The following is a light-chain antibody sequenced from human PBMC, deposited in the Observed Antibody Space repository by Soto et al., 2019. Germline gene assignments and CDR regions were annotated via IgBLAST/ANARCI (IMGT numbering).Light chain of an antibody. V-gene: IGKV3-20*01. J-gene: IGKJ2*01. Sequence: EIVLTQSPGTLSLSPGERATLSCRASQSLRSSYLAWYQQKPGQAPRLLIYGASSRAAGIPDRFSGSGSGTDFTLTISRLEPEDFAVYYCQQYGSSPLYTFGQGTKLEIK. CDR1: QSLRSSY. CDR3: QQYGSSPLYT. CDR2: GAS.